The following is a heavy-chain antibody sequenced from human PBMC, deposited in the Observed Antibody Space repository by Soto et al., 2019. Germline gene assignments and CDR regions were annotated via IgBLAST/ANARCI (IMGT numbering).Heavy chain of an antibody. CDR3: ARAKRGSFYFDS. CDR1: GYTFTIYF. D-gene: IGHD1-26*01. Sequence: QVQLVQFGPEMSKPGASVKVSCNTSGYTFTIYFIHWVRQAPGRGLEWMGWINPNSGDTKYAQNFQGRVTMTRDTSISTAYMDLGGLTSDDTAVFFCARAKRGSFYFDSWGQGTLVTVSS. J-gene: IGHJ4*02. CDR2: INPNSGDT. V-gene: IGHV1-2*02.